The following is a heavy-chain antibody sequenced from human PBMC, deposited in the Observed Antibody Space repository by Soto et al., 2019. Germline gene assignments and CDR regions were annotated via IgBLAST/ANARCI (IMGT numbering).Heavy chain of an antibody. CDR3: ARDGAYCSSTSCRMDV. V-gene: IGHV1-69*13. CDR2: IIPIFGTA. J-gene: IGHJ6*02. Sequence: SVKVSCKASGGTFSSYAISWVRQAPGQGLEWMGGIIPIFGTANYAQKFQGRVTITADESTSTAYMELSSLRSEDTAVYYCARDGAYCSSTSCRMDVWGQGTTVTVSS. CDR1: GGTFSSYA. D-gene: IGHD2-2*01.